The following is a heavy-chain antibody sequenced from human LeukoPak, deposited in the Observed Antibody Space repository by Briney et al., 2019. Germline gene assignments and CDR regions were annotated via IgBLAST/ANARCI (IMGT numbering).Heavy chain of an antibody. CDR3: ARDPHRIAAAGTGTCDY. CDR2: IIPILGIA. Sequence: VASVKVSCKASGGTFSSYAISWVRQAPGQGLEWMGRIIPILGIANYAQKFQGRVTITADKSTSTAYMELSSLRSEDTAVYYCARDPHRIAAAGTGTCDYWGQGTLVTVSS. D-gene: IGHD6-13*01. J-gene: IGHJ4*02. V-gene: IGHV1-69*04. CDR1: GGTFSSYA.